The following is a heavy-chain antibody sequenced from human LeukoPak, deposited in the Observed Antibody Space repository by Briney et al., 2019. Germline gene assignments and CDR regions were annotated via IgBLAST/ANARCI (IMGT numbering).Heavy chain of an antibody. V-gene: IGHV4-59*01. CDR1: GGSFSGYY. D-gene: IGHD5-18*01. CDR2: IYYSGST. Sequence: PSETLSLTCAVYGGSFSGYYWSWIRQPPGKGLEWIGNIYYSGSTNYNPSLKSRVTISVDTSKNQFSLKLSSVTAADTAVYYCARAAAIQLWFDYWGQGTLVTVSS. CDR3: ARAAAIQLWFDY. J-gene: IGHJ4*02.